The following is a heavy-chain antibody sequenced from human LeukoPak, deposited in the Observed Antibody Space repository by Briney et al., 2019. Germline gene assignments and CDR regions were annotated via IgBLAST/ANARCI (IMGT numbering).Heavy chain of an antibody. Sequence: SVKVSCKASGGTFSSYAISWVRQAPGQGLEWMGRIIPILGIANYAQKFQGRVTITADKSTSTAYMELSSLRSEDTAVYYCARDAYSVYYYYYFMDVWAKGPRSPSP. CDR2: IIPILGIA. CDR3: ARDAYSVYYYYYFMDV. CDR1: GGTFSSYA. J-gene: IGHJ6*03. V-gene: IGHV1-69*04. D-gene: IGHD3-16*01.